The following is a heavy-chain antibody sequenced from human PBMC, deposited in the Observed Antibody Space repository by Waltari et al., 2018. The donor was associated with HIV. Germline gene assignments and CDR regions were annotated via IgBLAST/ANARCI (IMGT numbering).Heavy chain of an antibody. CDR2: IRTKTDGGTT. CDR3: TRQHDSSGYYTRGLFYFDY. D-gene: IGHD3-22*01. Sequence: EVQLVESGGTLVQPGRSLRLSCSTSGFTFGDFAIIWVRQAPGKGLEGVGLIRTKTDGGTTESAASVKDRFTISRDDSRSIAYLQMNSLKTEDTAIYFCTRQHDSSGYYTRGLFYFDYWGQGNLVTVSS. J-gene: IGHJ4*02. V-gene: IGHV3-49*04. CDR1: GFTFGDFA.